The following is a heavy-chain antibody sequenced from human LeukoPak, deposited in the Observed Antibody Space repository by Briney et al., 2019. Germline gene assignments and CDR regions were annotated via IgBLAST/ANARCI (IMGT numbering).Heavy chain of an antibody. CDR2: TYYSGST. J-gene: IGHJ4*02. CDR1: AGSICSYY. CDR3: ARGYYYDSSGFDY. V-gene: IGHV4-59*01. D-gene: IGHD3-22*01. Sequence: SETLSLTCTVYAGSICSYYWSWLRQPPGKGLEGSGYTYYSGSTNYNPSLNRRITISVDTSKNQFSLKLSFVTAADTAVYYCARGYYYDSSGFDYWGQGTLVTVSS.